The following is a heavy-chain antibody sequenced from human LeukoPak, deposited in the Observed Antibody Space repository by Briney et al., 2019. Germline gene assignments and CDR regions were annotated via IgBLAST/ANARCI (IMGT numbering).Heavy chain of an antibody. Sequence: SVKVSCKASGGTFSSYAISWVRQAPGQGLEWMGGIIPIFGTANYAQKFQGRVTMTTDESTSTAYMELSSLRSEDTAVYYCARVFARSGEISGSYFYYWGQGTLVTVSS. CDR1: GGTFSSYA. CDR3: ARVFARSGEISGSYFYY. J-gene: IGHJ4*02. D-gene: IGHD1-26*01. CDR2: IIPIFGTA. V-gene: IGHV1-69*05.